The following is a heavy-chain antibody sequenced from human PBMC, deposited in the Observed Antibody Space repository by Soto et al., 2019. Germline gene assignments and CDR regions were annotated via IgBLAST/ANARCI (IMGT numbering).Heavy chain of an antibody. CDR2: IYYSGST. D-gene: IGHD6-13*01. CDR3: ARDLAAAAGPENHYYYGMDV. CDR1: GGSISSGGYY. V-gene: IGHV4-31*03. Sequence: SETLSLTCTVSGGSISSGGYYWSWIRQHPGKGLERIGYIYYSGSTYYNPSLKSRVTISVDTSKNQFSLKLSSVTAADTAVYYCARDLAAAAGPENHYYYGMDVWGQGTTVTVSS. J-gene: IGHJ6*02.